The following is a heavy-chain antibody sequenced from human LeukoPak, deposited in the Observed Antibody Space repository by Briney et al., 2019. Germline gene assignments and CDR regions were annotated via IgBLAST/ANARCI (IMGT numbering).Heavy chain of an antibody. Sequence: SETLSLTCAAYGGSFSGYYWSWIRQPPGKGLEWIGEINHSGSTNYNPSLKSRVTISVDTSKNQFSLKLSSVTAADTAVYYCARGIAARLHGAFDIWGQGTMVTVSS. J-gene: IGHJ3*02. CDR2: INHSGST. CDR3: ARGIAARLHGAFDI. D-gene: IGHD6-6*01. CDR1: GGSFSGYY. V-gene: IGHV4-34*01.